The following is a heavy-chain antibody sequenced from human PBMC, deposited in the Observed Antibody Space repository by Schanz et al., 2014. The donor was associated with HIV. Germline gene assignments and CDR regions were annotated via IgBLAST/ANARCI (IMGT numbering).Heavy chain of an antibody. CDR3: AKDLSDDTSAYYRY. J-gene: IGHJ4*02. CDR2: ISGSGSSP. D-gene: IGHD3-22*01. Sequence: EVQLVASGGGLVQPGRSLRLSCAASGFIFNNYAMNWVRQAPGKGLEWVSDISGSGSSPYYADSVKGRFTISRDNSKNTLYLQMHRLRAEDTALYYCAKDLSDDTSAYYRYWGQGTLVTVSS. V-gene: IGHV3-23*04. CDR1: GFIFNNYA.